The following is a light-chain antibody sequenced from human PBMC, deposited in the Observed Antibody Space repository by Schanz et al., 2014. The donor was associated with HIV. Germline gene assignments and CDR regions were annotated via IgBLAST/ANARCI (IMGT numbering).Light chain of an antibody. V-gene: IGKV1-39*01. Sequence: DIQMTQSPSSLSASVGDRVTLTCRASQSISTYLNWYQQKPGRAPQLLISAASSLQSGVPSRFSGSGSGSGTDFTLNISSLQPEDFATYYCQQSYSTPPTFGQGTRLEIK. CDR1: QSISTY. CDR2: AAS. J-gene: IGKJ5*01. CDR3: QQSYSTPPT.